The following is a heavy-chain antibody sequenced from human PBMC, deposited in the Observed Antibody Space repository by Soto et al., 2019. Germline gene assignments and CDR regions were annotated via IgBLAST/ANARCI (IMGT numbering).Heavy chain of an antibody. V-gene: IGHV2-5*02. J-gene: IGHJ4*02. Sequence: QITLKESGPTLVKPTQTLTLTCTFSGFSFTTDGMGVGWIRQPPGKALEWLALIYWDDDKRYSPSLKSRLTITMDASRNQVVLTLTNTDPADTSTYYCAHRYGAASGSRYYFDYWGQGTLVTVSS. D-gene: IGHD5-18*01. CDR3: AHRYGAASGSRYYFDY. CDR2: IYWDDDK. CDR1: GFSFTTDGMG.